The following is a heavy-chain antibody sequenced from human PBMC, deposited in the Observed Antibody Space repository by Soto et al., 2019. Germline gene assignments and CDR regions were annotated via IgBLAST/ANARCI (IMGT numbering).Heavy chain of an antibody. J-gene: IGHJ3*02. D-gene: IGHD2-21*02. V-gene: IGHV1-18*04. CDR2: ISAYNGNT. CDR1: GYTFTSYG. Sequence: SVKVSCKASGYTFTSYGISWLRQAPGQGLEWMGWISAYNGNTNYAQKLQGRVTMTTDTSTSTAYMELRSLRSDDTAVYYCARDLFWVVVTARFAFDIWGQGTMVTVSS. CDR3: ARDLFWVVVTARFAFDI.